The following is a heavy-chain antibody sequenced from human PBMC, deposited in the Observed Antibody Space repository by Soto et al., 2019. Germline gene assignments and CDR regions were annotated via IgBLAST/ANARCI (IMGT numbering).Heavy chain of an antibody. CDR2: INQDGSEK. CDR3: ARGYVSSPLFESDLDY. V-gene: IGHV3-7*04. D-gene: IGHD6-13*01. CDR1: GITFSRYW. J-gene: IGHJ4*02. Sequence: EVQLVQSGGGLVQPGGSLRLSCEASGITFSRYWMTWVRLAPGKGLEWVGKINQDGSEKYYVDSVKGRFSMSRDNAKNSLYLQMNSLHPEDTAVYYCARGYVSSPLFESDLDYWGQGTLVTVSS.